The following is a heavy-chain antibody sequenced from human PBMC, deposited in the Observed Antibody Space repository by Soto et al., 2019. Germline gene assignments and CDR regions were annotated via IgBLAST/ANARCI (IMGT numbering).Heavy chain of an antibody. CDR1: GGSISSSSYY. J-gene: IGHJ3*02. V-gene: IGHV4-39*01. Sequence: QLQLQESGPGLVKPSETLSLTCTVSGGSISSSSYYWGWIRQPPGKGLEWIGSIYYSGSTYYNPSLKSRVTISVDTSKNQCSLKLSSVTAADTAVYYCARLLRSTVTTPADAFDIWGQGTMVTVSS. D-gene: IGHD4-17*01. CDR2: IYYSGST. CDR3: ARLLRSTVTTPADAFDI.